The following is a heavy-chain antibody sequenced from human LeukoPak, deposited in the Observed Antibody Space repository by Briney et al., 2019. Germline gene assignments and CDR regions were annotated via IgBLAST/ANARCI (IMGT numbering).Heavy chain of an antibody. CDR3: ARGLYSSGWSP. Sequence: GGSLRLSSAASGFTFSSYDMHWVRQATGKGLEWVSAIGTAGDTYYPGSVKGRFTISRENAKNSLYLQMNSLRAGDTAVYYCARGLYSSGWSPWGQGTLVTVSS. CDR1: GFTFSSYD. V-gene: IGHV3-13*01. CDR2: IGTAGDT. J-gene: IGHJ4*02. D-gene: IGHD6-19*01.